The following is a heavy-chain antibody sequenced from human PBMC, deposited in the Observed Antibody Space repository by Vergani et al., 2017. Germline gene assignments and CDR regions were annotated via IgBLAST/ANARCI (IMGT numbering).Heavy chain of an antibody. D-gene: IGHD2-2*03. CDR2: INSDGSST. J-gene: IGHJ4*02. CDR3: ARDLMDIVVVPAAMLPYFDY. V-gene: IGHV3-74*01. Sequence: EVQLVESGGGLVQPGGSLRLSCAASGFTFSSYWMHWVRQAPGKGLVWVSRINSDGSSTSYADSVKGRFTISRDNAKNSLYLQMNSLRAEDTAVYYCARDLMDIVVVPAAMLPYFDYWGQGTLVTVSS. CDR1: GFTFSSYW.